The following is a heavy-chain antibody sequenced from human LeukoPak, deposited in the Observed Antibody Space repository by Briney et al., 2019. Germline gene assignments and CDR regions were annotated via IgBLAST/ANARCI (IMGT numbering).Heavy chain of an antibody. D-gene: IGHD6-19*01. CDR2: ISGGAAST. CDR3: AKYGTEVAGKALPDW. V-gene: IGHV3-23*01. Sequence: PGGSLRLSCAASGFTFSSYAMSWVRQAPGKGLEWVSSISGGAASTDYVDSVKGRFTISRDNSKNTLYLQMNSLRAEDTAVYYCAKYGTEVAGKALPDWWGQGTLVTVSS. J-gene: IGHJ4*02. CDR1: GFTFSSYA.